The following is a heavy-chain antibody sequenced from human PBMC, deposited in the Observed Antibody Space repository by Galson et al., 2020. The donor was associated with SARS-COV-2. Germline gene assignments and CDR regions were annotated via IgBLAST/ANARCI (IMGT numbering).Heavy chain of an antibody. Sequence: ASVKVSCKASGYTFTSYYMHWVRQAPGQGLEWMGIINPSGGSTSYAQKFQGRVTMTRDTSTSTVYMELSSLRSEDTAVYYCARDLSYSSGWDNWFDPWGQGTLVTVSS. CDR1: GYTFTSYY. CDR2: INPSGGST. V-gene: IGHV1-46*01. D-gene: IGHD6-19*01. CDR3: ARDLSYSSGWDNWFDP. J-gene: IGHJ5*02.